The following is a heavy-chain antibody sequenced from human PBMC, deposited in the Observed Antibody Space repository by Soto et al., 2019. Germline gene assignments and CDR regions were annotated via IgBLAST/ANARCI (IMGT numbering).Heavy chain of an antibody. CDR3: ARDKGSSTVVSGISQEGYFDS. J-gene: IGHJ4*02. Sequence: QVQLVESGGGVVQPGRSLRLSCAASGFTFSIFGMHWVRQAPGKGLEWAAIIWYDGSNAYYADSVRGRFTISRDNSKNTVYLQMKSLRAEDTAVYYCARDKGSSTVVSGISQEGYFDSWGQGTVVSVSS. CDR1: GFTFSIFG. D-gene: IGHD6-19*01. CDR2: IWYDGSNA. V-gene: IGHV3-33*01.